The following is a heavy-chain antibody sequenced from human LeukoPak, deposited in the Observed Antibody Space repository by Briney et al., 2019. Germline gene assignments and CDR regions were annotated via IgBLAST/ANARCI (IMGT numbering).Heavy chain of an antibody. J-gene: IGHJ3*02. V-gene: IGHV1-8*01. Sequence: ASVKVSCKASGYTFTSYDFNWVRQATGQGLEWMGWMNPNTGNTGYAQKFQGRVTMTRNTSISTAYMELNSLRSEDTAVYYCVRGYTAASAYAFDIWGQGTMVTVSS. CDR3: VRGYTAASAYAFDI. CDR1: GYTFTSYD. D-gene: IGHD6-13*01. CDR2: MNPNTGNT.